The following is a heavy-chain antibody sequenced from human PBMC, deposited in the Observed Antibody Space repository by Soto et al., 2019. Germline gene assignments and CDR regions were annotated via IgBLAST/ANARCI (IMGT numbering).Heavy chain of an antibody. V-gene: IGHV3-9*01. D-gene: IGHD4-17*01. Sequence: GGSLRLSCAAAGFSVSTSHISWVRQAPGKGLEWVSGISANGDNVDYADSVKGRFTVSRDNAKNSLFLQMNSLRPEDTALYYCAKDMKWGGMTTIHYFEAWGQGTQVTVSS. CDR1: GFSVSTSH. CDR3: AKDMKWGGMTTIHYFEA. CDR2: ISANGDNV. J-gene: IGHJ4*02.